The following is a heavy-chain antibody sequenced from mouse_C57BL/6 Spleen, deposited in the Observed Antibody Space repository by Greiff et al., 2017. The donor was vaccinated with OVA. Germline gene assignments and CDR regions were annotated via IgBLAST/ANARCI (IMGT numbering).Heavy chain of an antibody. CDR1: GFSFNTYA. Sequence: EVQRVESGGGLVQPKGSLKLSCAASGFSFNTYAMNWVRQAPGKGLEWVARIRSKSNNYATYYADSVKDRFTISSDDSEGMLYLQMNNLKTKDTATYYCVRQYDYDVDYYAMDYWGQGTSVTVSS. J-gene: IGHJ4*01. CDR3: VRQYDYDVDYYAMDY. D-gene: IGHD2-4*01. CDR2: IRSKSNNYAT. V-gene: IGHV10-1*01.